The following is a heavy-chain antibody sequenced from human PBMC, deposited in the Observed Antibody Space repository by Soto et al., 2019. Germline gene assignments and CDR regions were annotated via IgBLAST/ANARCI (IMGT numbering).Heavy chain of an antibody. J-gene: IGHJ6*02. D-gene: IGHD3-3*01. CDR3: AKSPPDYDFWSGYPGTTYCYGMDV. CDR2: ISGSGGST. Sequence: GGSLRLSCAASGFTFSSYAMSWVRQAPGKGLEWVSAISGSGGSTYYADSVKGRFTISRDNPKNTLYLQMNSLRAEDTAVYYCAKSPPDYDFWSGYPGTTYCYGMDVWGQGTTVTVSS. CDR1: GFTFSSYA. V-gene: IGHV3-23*01.